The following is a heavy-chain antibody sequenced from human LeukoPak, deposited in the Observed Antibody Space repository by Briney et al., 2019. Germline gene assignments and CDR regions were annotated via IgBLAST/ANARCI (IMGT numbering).Heavy chain of an antibody. CDR3: ARALPYSGSDPYFDY. J-gene: IGHJ4*02. D-gene: IGHD5-12*01. CDR1: GFTFSSYW. CDR2: IKQAGSET. Sequence: PGGSLRLSCAASGFTFSSYWMSWVRQAPGKGLEWVANIKQAGSETYYVDSMKGRFTISRDNAKNTLYLQMNSLRAEDTAVYYCARALPYSGSDPYFDYWGQGTLVTVSS. V-gene: IGHV3-7*01.